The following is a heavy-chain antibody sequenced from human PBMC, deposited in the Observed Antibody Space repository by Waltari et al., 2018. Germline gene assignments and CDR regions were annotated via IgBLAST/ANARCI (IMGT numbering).Heavy chain of an antibody. D-gene: IGHD1-7*01. CDR3: GRLPRSDWIYHFDY. Sequence: QLQLQESGPGLVKPSETLALTCTVAGDSISTNSYNWGWSRQPPGRGLEGIGSINYSGGTFYIPSLQSRVTLSVDTSKNQFSLNLRSVTAADTAVYYCGRLPRSDWIYHFDYWGQGTLVTVSS. CDR2: INYSGGT. V-gene: IGHV4-39*01. J-gene: IGHJ4*02. CDR1: GDSISTNSYN.